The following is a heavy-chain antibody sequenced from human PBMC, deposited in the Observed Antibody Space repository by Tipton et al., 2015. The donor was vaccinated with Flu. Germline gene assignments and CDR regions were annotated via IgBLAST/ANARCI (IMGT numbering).Heavy chain of an antibody. CDR1: NYSIKSGFY. J-gene: IGHJ4*02. Sequence: TLSLTCTVSNYSIKSGFYWVWIRQPPGKGLEWIGSVYGSGSTYYNPSLDTRVTMLIDTSKNQFSLKLRSVTAADTAVYYCAKEGNWGYFDSWGQGALVTVSS. V-gene: IGHV4-38-2*02. CDR3: AKEGNWGYFDS. CDR2: VYGSGST. D-gene: IGHD3-16*01.